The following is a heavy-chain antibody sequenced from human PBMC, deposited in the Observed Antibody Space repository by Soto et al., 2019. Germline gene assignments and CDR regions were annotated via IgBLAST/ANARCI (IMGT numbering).Heavy chain of an antibody. CDR1: GYTFTSYG. V-gene: IGHV1-18*01. Sequence: AAGKVSCKASGYTFTSYGISWVRQAPGQGLEWMGWISAYNGNTNYAQKLQGRVTMTTDTSTSTAYMELRSLRSDDTAVYYCARVSVYCSSTRCYYLDFCGQGTLVTGSS. D-gene: IGHD2-2*01. CDR3: ARVSVYCSSTRCYYLDF. J-gene: IGHJ4*02. CDR2: ISAYNGNT.